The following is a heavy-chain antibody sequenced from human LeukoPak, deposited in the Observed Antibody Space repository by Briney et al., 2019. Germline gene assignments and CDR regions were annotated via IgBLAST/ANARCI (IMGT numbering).Heavy chain of an antibody. J-gene: IGHJ6*04. D-gene: IGHD2-15*01. V-gene: IGHV3-48*01. CDR2: ISSSSTI. CDR1: GFTFSSYS. Sequence: GGSLRLSCAASGFTFSSYSMNWVRQAPGKGLEWVSYISSSSTIYYADSVKGRFTISRDNARNSLYLQMNSLRAEDTAVYYCAREGSAAALDVWGKGTTVTVSS. CDR3: AREGSAAALDV.